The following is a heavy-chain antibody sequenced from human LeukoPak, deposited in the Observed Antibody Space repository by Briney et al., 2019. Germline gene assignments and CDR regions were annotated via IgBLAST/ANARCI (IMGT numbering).Heavy chain of an antibody. CDR3: ARRLEYSSGWYGNDAFDI. D-gene: IGHD6-19*01. CDR2: IYYSGST. Sequence: PSETLSLTCAVSGYSISSGYYWGWIRQPPGKGLEWIGSIYYSGSTYYNPSLKSRVTISVDTSKNQFSLKLSSVTAADTAVYYCARRLEYSSGWYGNDAFDIWGQGTMVTVSS. V-gene: IGHV4-38-2*01. CDR1: GYSISSGYY. J-gene: IGHJ3*02.